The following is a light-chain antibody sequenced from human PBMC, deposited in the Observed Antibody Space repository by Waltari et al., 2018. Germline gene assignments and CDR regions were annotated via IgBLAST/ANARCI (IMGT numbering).Light chain of an antibody. CDR1: QYVSTY. J-gene: IGKJ3*01. CDR3: QQRFALFT. CDR2: DAS. Sequence: EIVLTQSPATLSLSPGERAPPSCRASQYVSTYLAWYQQKPGQAPRLLIYDASNRATGIPARFSGSGSGTDFTLTISSLEPEDFAVYYCQQRFALFTFGPWTKVDIK. V-gene: IGKV3-11*01.